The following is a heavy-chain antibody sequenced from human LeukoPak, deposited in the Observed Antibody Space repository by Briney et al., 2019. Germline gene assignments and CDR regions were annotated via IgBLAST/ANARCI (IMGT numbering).Heavy chain of an antibody. Sequence: SETLSLTCTVSGGSIRSSSYYWGWIRQPPGKGLEWIGSIFYSGSTYYNPSLKSRVTISVDTSKNQFSLKLSSVTAADTAVYYCAKGGSTNFYYGDVWGQGTTVTVSS. CDR2: IFYSGST. V-gene: IGHV4-39*07. CDR1: GGSIRSSSYY. D-gene: IGHD2/OR15-2a*01. CDR3: AKGGSTNFYYGDV. J-gene: IGHJ6*02.